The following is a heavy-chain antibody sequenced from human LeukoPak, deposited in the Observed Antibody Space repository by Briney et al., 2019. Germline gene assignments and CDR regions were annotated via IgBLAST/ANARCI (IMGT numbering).Heavy chain of an antibody. V-gene: IGHV4-30-4*08. Sequence: KPSETLSLTCTVSGGSISSSSYYWSWIRQPPGKGLEWIGYIYYSGSTYYNPSLRSRVTISLDTSKNQFSLKLSSVAAADTAVYYCARVPRIYVSSGYYYVAVAFDIWGQGTMVTVSS. J-gene: IGHJ3*02. CDR3: ARVPRIYVSSGYYYVAVAFDI. CDR1: GGSISSSSYY. CDR2: IYYSGST. D-gene: IGHD3-22*01.